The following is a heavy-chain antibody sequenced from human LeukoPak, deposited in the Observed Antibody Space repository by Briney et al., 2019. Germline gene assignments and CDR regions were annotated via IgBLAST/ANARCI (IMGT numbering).Heavy chain of an antibody. Sequence: ASVKVSCKSSGYTFTSNGISWVRQAPGQGLGWMGWMNPKSGATDYARKFQGTVTMTRDTSISTAYMELTRLRSDDTAVYFCARGSDYDDYFYMDFWGKGTTVTAS. J-gene: IGHJ6*03. CDR3: ARGSDYDDYFYMDF. CDR2: MNPKSGAT. V-gene: IGHV1-8*02. CDR1: GYTFTSNG.